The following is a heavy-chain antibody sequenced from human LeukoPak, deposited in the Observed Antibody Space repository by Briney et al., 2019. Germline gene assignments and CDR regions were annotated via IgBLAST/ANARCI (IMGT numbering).Heavy chain of an antibody. J-gene: IGHJ5*02. D-gene: IGHD1-26*01. CDR3: ARDVGATRFDP. V-gene: IGHV3-9*01. CDR2: ISWNSGSI. Sequence: GGSLRLSCAASGFTFDDYAMHWVRQTPGKGLEWVSGISWNSGSIGYADSVKGRFTISRDNAKNSLYLQMNSLRAEDTAVYYCARDVGATRFDPWGQGTLVTVSS. CDR1: GFTFDDYA.